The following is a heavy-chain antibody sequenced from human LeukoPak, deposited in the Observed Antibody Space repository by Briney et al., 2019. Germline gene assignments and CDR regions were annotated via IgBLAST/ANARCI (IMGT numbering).Heavy chain of an antibody. J-gene: IGHJ5*02. Sequence: GASVKVSCKASGYTFTGYYMHWVRQAPGQGLEWMGWINPNSGGTNYAQKFQGWVTMTRDTSISTAYMELSRLRSDDTAVYYCARGLLTRSGWFDPWGQGTLATVSS. V-gene: IGHV1-2*04. D-gene: IGHD1-1*01. CDR1: GYTFTGYY. CDR2: INPNSGGT. CDR3: ARGLLTRSGWFDP.